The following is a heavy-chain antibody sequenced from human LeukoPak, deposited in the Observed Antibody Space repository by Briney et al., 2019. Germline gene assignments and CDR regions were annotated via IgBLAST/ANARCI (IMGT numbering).Heavy chain of an antibody. D-gene: IGHD6-19*01. J-gene: IGHJ5*02. Sequence: SETLSLTCAVYGESFSGYYWSWIRQPPGKGLEWIGEINHSGSTSYNPSLKSRVTISLDTSKNHFSLKLSSVTAADTAVYYCARTWLVRGWFDPWGQGTLVTVSS. CDR1: GESFSGYY. V-gene: IGHV4-34*01. CDR3: ARTWLVRGWFDP. CDR2: INHSGST.